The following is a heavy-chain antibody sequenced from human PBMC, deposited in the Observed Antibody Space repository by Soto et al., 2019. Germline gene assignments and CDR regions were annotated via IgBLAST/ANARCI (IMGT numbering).Heavy chain of an antibody. CDR3: ARWTHYYDRTYYYCAMDV. Sequence: SVKGRFTISRDNAKDSLYLQMNSLRAEDTAVYYCARWTHYYDRTYYYCAMDVWGQGTTVTVSS. D-gene: IGHD3-22*01. J-gene: IGHJ6*02. V-gene: IGHV3-21*01.